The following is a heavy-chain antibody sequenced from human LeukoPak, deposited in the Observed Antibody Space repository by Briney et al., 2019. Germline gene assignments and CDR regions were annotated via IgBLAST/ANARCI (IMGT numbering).Heavy chain of an antibody. J-gene: IGHJ6*02. D-gene: IGHD6-19*01. CDR1: GFTFSSHW. CDR3: ARGTPSSSGWLYYGMDV. Sequence: PGGSLRLSCVVSGFTFSSHWMSWVRQAPGKGLEWVANIKEDGSEKYYVDSVKGRFTISRDNSKNTLYLQMNSLRAEDTAVYYCARGTPSSSGWLYYGMDVWGQGTTVTVSS. V-gene: IGHV3-7*01. CDR2: IKEDGSEK.